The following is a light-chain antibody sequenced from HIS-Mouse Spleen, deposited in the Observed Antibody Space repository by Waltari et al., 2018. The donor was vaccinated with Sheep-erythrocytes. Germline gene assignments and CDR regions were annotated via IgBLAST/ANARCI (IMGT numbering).Light chain of an antibody. CDR3: QQFNNYPRT. J-gene: IGKJ1*01. CDR2: DAS. V-gene: IGKV1D-13*01. Sequence: AIQLPQSPSSPSASVGDRVTITCRASQGISSALAWYQQQPGKAPKLLIYDASSLESGVPSRFSGSGSGTDFTLTISSLQPEDFATYYCQQFNNYPRTFGQGTKVEIK. CDR1: QGISSA.